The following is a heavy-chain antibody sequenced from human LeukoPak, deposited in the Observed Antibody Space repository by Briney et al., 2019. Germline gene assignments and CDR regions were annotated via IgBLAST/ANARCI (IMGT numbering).Heavy chain of an antibody. V-gene: IGHV4-61*02. CDR3: ARSPLLYYYGSGSYYLATGLQKTGYYYYYMDV. D-gene: IGHD3-10*01. CDR2: IYTSGST. CDR1: GGSISSGSYY. J-gene: IGHJ6*03. Sequence: SQTLSLTCTVSGGSISSGSYYWRWIRQPAGKGLEWIGRIYTSGSTNYNPSLKTRVTISVDTSKNQFSLKLSSVTAADTAVYYCARSPLLYYYGSGSYYLATGLQKTGYYYYYMDVWGKGTTVTVSS.